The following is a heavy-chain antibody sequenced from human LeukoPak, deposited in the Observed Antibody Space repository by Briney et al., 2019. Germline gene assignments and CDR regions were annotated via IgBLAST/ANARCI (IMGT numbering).Heavy chain of an antibody. CDR1: GYSISSGYY. J-gene: IGHJ4*02. Sequence: PSETLSLTCTVSGYSISSGYYWGWIRQPPGKGLEWIGSIYHSGSTYYNPSLKSRVTISVDTSKNQFSLKLSSVTAADTAVYYCARSILGTVLDYWGQGTLVTVSS. D-gene: IGHD1-14*01. V-gene: IGHV4-38-2*02. CDR2: IYHSGST. CDR3: ARSILGTVLDY.